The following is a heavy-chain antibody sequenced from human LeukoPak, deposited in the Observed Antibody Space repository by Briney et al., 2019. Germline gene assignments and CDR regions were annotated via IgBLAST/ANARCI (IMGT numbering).Heavy chain of an antibody. D-gene: IGHD2-15*01. CDR3: ARAWWDHKTGGFDY. J-gene: IGHJ4*02. CDR2: IKQDGSEK. CDR1: GFTFSSYW. V-gene: IGHV3-7*01. Sequence: GGSLRLSCAASGFTFSSYWMSWVRQAPGKGLEWVANIKQDGSEKYYVDSVKGRFTSSRDNAKNSLYLQMNSLGAEDTAVYCCARAWWDHKTGGFDYWGQGTLVTVSS.